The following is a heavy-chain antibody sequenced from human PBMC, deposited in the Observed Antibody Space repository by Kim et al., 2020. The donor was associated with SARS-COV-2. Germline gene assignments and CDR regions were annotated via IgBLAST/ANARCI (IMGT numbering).Heavy chain of an antibody. D-gene: IGHD2-15*01. Sequence: GGSLRLSCAASGFTFSSYSMNWVRQAPGKGLEWISYISSLSTTIYYADSVKGRFTVSRDNAENSLYLEMNSLRDEDTAVYYCARGGYCGGGTCYVGYGVDVWGQGAAVTVSS. J-gene: IGHJ6*02. V-gene: IGHV3-48*02. CDR3: ARGGYCGGGTCYVGYGVDV. CDR2: ISSLSTTI. CDR1: GFTFSSYS.